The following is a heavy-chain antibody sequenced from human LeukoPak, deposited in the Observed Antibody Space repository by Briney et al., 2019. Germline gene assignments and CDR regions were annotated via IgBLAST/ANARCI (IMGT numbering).Heavy chain of an antibody. Sequence: GSLRLSCAASGFTFSSYAMSWVRQAPGKGLEWVANIKQDGSEKYYVDSVKGRFTISRDNAKNSLYLQMNSLRAEDTAVYYCARDRINSWSDAFDIWGQGTMVIVSS. CDR1: GFTFSSYA. CDR2: IKQDGSEK. J-gene: IGHJ3*02. V-gene: IGHV3-7*01. D-gene: IGHD6-13*01. CDR3: ARDRINSWSDAFDI.